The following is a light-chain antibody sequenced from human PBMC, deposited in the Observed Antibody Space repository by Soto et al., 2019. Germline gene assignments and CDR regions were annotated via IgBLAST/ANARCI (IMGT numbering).Light chain of an antibody. J-gene: IGKJ1*01. CDR3: QQRSNWPPGT. CDR2: DAS. Sequence: EIVLTQSPATRYLSPGERATLSCRASQSVSSYLAWYQQKPGQAPRLLIYDASNRATGIPARFSGSGSGTDFTLTISSLEPEDFAVYYCQQRSNWPPGTFGKGTKVEIK. CDR1: QSVSSY. V-gene: IGKV3-11*01.